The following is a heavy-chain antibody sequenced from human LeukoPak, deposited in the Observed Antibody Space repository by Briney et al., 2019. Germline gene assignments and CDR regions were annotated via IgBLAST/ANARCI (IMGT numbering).Heavy chain of an antibody. CDR2: ISWNIGYI. CDR1: GFTFDNYA. CDR3: AKVRGTYSSGYFFDY. J-gene: IGHJ4*02. D-gene: IGHD6-19*01. Sequence: GGSLRLSCAASGFTFDNYAMHWVRHAPGKGLEWLSIISWNIGYIGYAESVKGRFTISRDNAKKSLDLQMNSLRAEDTAFYYCAKVRGTYSSGYFFDYWGQGTLVTVSS. V-gene: IGHV3-9*01.